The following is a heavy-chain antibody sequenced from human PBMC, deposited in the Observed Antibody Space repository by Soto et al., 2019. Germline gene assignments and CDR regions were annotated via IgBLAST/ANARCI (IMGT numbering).Heavy chain of an antibody. CDR2: IRSKANSYAT. J-gene: IGHJ1*01. CDR1: GFTFSGSA. Sequence: EVQLVESGGGLVQPGGSLKLSCAASGFTFSGSAMHWVRQASGKGLEWVGRIRSKANSYATAYAASVKGRFTISRDDSKYTAYLQMNSLKTEDTAVYYCTRPDDLYCSGGSCYEYFQHRGQGTLVTVSS. CDR3: TRPDDLYCSGGSCYEYFQH. D-gene: IGHD2-15*01. V-gene: IGHV3-73*01.